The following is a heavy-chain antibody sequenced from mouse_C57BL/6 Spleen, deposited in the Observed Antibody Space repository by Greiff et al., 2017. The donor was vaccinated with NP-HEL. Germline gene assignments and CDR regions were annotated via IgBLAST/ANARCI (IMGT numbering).Heavy chain of an antibody. D-gene: IGHD6-5*01. V-gene: IGHV1-52*01. CDR1: GYTFTSYW. CDR2: IDPSDSET. J-gene: IGHJ4*01. Sequence: QVQLQQPGAELVRPGSSVKLSCKASGYTFTSYWMHWVKQRPIQGLEWIGNIDPSDSETHYNQKFKDKATLTVDKSSSTAYMQLSSLTSEDSAVYYCARGGSLSMDYWGQGTSVTVSS. CDR3: ARGGSLSMDY.